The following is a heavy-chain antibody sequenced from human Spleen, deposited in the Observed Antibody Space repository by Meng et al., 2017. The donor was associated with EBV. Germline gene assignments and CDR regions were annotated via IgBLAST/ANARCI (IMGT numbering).Heavy chain of an antibody. CDR2: INPGGGYT. CDR3: ARDGSGNYYSNYFDP. Sequence: QGHLVQSGAEVKKPGASVKVSCKTSGYTFSSYRMHWVRQAPGQGLEWMGIINPGGGYTSYAQKFQGRVTMTRDMSTTTVYMELRSLTSEDTAVYYCARDGSGNYYSNYFDPWGHGTLVTVSS. CDR1: GYTFSSYR. V-gene: IGHV1-46*01. D-gene: IGHD3-10*01. J-gene: IGHJ5*02.